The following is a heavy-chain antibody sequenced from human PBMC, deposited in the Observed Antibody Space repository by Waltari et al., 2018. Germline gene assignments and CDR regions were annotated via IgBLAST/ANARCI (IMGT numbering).Heavy chain of an antibody. D-gene: IGHD2-2*01. J-gene: IGHJ5*02. CDR2: INTNTGNP. V-gene: IGHV7-4-1*02. CDR3: TREVVPAATIVVNWFDP. Sequence: QVQLVQSGSELKKPGASVKVSCKASGYLFTDSAINWVRQAPGQGLELMGWINTNTGNPTYAQGFSGRFVFSLDTSVSTAYLQINSLKAEDTAVYYCTREVVPAATIVVNWFDPWGQGTLVTVSS. CDR1: GYLFTDSA.